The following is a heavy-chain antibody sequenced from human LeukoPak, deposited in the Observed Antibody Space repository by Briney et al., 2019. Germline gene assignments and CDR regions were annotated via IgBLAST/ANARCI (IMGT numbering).Heavy chain of an antibody. CDR3: ARVPGYCSGGSCYYFYFDY. J-gene: IGHJ4*02. D-gene: IGHD2-15*01. Sequence: SETLSLTCAVYGGSFGGYYWSWIRQPPGKGLEWIGEINHSGSTNYNPSLKSRVTISVDTSKNQFSLKLSSVTAADTAVYYCARVPGYCSGGSCYYFYFDYWGQGTLVTVSS. CDR2: INHSGST. CDR1: GGSFGGYY. V-gene: IGHV4-34*01.